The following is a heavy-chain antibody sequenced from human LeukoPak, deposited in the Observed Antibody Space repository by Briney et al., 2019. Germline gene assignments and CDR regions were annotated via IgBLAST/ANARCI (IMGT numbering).Heavy chain of an antibody. CDR1: GFTFSDSA. CDR2: IRTQANNDAT. V-gene: IGHV3-73*01. CDR3: AGDYNSLTGLNY. D-gene: IGHD3-9*01. Sequence: PGGSLRLSCAASGFTFSDSAMHWVRQAPGKGREWLGRIRTQANNDATAYGASVKGRFIISRDDSRNTAYLQMNSLKTEDTAVYYCAGDYNSLTGLNYWGQGTLVTVSS. J-gene: IGHJ4*02.